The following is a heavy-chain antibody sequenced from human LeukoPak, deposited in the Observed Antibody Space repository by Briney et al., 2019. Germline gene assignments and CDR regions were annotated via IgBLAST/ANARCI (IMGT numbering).Heavy chain of an antibody. CDR3: ARKARRVKFDY. J-gene: IGHJ4*02. D-gene: IGHD1-14*01. Sequence: PSETLSLTCAVYGGSFSGYYWSWTRQPPGKGLEWIGEINHSGSTNYNPSLKSRVTISVDTSKNQFSLKLSSVTAADTAVYYCARKARRVKFDYWGQGTLVTVSS. CDR2: INHSGST. CDR1: GGSFSGYY. V-gene: IGHV4-34*01.